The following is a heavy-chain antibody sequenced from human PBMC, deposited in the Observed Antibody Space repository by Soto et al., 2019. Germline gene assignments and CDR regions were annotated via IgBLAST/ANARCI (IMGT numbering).Heavy chain of an antibody. CDR2: VYYNGNT. CDR1: GGSTSSSSYQ. D-gene: IGHD3-10*01. J-gene: IGHJ5*01. CDR3: ARLGRYYQSLDS. V-gene: IGHV4-39*01. Sequence: PSETLSLTCTVSGGSTSSSSYQWVWIRQPPGKGLEWIGNVYYNGNTYYNPSLSSRLTISVDTSKSQFSLRLTSVTAADTAVYYCARLGRYYQSLDSWGPGTLVTVSS.